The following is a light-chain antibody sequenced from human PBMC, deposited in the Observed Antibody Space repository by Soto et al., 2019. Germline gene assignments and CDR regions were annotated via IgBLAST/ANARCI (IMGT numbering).Light chain of an antibody. J-gene: IGLJ1*01. CDR3: GTWDSSLIAL. CDR1: SSNIGSNA. Sequence: QSVLTQPPSVSAAPGQKVTISGSGPSSNIGSNAVSWYQQLPGKAPKLLIYENSQRPSGIPDRFSGSKSGTSATLGITGLQTGDEAEYYCGTWDSSLIALFGTGTKLTV. CDR2: ENS. V-gene: IGLV1-51*02.